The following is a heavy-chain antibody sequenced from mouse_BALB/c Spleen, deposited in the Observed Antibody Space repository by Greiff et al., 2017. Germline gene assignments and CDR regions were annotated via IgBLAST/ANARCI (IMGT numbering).Heavy chain of an antibody. D-gene: IGHD2-4*01. CDR1: GFNIKDTY. J-gene: IGHJ3*01. V-gene: IGHV14-3*02. CDR3: APYDYDGWFAY. Sequence: VQLQQSGAELVKPGASVKLSCTASGFNIKDTYMHWVKQRPEQGLEWIGRIDPANGNTKYDPKFQGKATITADTSSNTAYLQLSSLTSEDTAVYYCAPYDYDGWFAYWGQGTLVTVSA. CDR2: IDPANGNT.